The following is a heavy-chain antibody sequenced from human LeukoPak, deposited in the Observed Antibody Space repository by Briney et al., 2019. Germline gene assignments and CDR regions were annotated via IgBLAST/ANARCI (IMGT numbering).Heavy chain of an antibody. CDR3: ARADLVGLDY. J-gene: IGHJ4*02. CDR2: IYYSGST. D-gene: IGHD2-21*01. V-gene: IGHV4-39*07. Sequence: PSETLSLTCTVSGGSISSSSYYWGWIRQPPGKGLEWVGSIYYSGSTYYNPSLKSRVTISVDTSKNQFSLKLSSVTAADTAVYYCARADLVGLDYWGQGTLVTVSS. CDR1: GGSISSSSYY.